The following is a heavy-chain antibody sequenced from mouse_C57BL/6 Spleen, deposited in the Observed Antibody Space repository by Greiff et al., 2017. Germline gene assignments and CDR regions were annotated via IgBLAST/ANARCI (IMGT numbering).Heavy chain of an antibody. Sequence: EVHLVESGGDLVKPGGSLKLSCAASGFTFSSYGMSWVRQTPDKRLEWVATISSGGSYTSYPDSVKGRFTISRDKAKNTLYLQMSSLKSEDTAMYYCARRDTTVVAHFDYWGQGTTLTVSS. J-gene: IGHJ2*01. CDR2: ISSGGSYT. CDR3: ARRDTTVVAHFDY. V-gene: IGHV5-6*01. CDR1: GFTFSSYG. D-gene: IGHD1-1*01.